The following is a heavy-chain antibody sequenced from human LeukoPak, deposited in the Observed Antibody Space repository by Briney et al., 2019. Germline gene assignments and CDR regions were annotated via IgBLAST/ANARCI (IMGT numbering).Heavy chain of an antibody. Sequence: SETLSLTCTVSGASISSYYWSWIRQPPGKGLEFIGYVYYIGGTNYNPSLKSRGTISADTSKNQFSLKLSSVTAADTAVYYCASGSMVRGVSNWYFDLWGRGTLVTVSS. V-gene: IGHV4-59*01. CDR3: ASGSMVRGVSNWYFDL. CDR1: GASISSYY. J-gene: IGHJ2*01. D-gene: IGHD3-10*01. CDR2: VYYIGGT.